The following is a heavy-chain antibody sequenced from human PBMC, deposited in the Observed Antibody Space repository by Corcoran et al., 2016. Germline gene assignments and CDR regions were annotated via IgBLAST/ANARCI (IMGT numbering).Heavy chain of an antibody. Sequence: QVQLVESGGGVVQPGRSLRLSCAASGFTFSSYGMHWVRQAPGKGLEWVVVISYDGSNKYYADSVKGRFTISRDNSKNTLYLQMNSLRAEDTAVYYCAKDNAIAVAGKAAPGYWGQGTLVTVSS. D-gene: IGHD6-19*01. CDR1: GFTFSSYG. J-gene: IGHJ4*02. CDR3: AKDNAIAVAGKAAPGY. V-gene: IGHV3-30*18. CDR2: ISYDGSNK.